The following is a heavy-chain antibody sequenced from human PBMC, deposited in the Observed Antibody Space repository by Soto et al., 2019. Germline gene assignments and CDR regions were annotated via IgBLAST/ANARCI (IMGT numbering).Heavy chain of an antibody. J-gene: IGHJ4*02. D-gene: IGHD1-7*01. Sequence: PSETLSLTCTVSGGSISSYYWSWIRQPPGKGLEWIGYIYYSGSTNYNPSLKSRVTISVDTSKNQFSLKLSSVTAADTAVYYCARAVAGVFDNWHYHYYDHWGQGTLVTVSS. CDR2: IYYSGST. CDR3: ARAVAGVFDNWHYHYYDH. CDR1: GGSISSYY. V-gene: IGHV4-59*01.